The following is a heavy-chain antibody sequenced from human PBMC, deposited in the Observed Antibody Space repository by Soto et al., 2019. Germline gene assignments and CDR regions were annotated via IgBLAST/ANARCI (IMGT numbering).Heavy chain of an antibody. V-gene: IGHV4-4*02. CDR3: ARDRLLAGEYGVVVPDRWGPRGGMDV. D-gene: IGHD2-2*01. CDR1: GGSISSSNW. J-gene: IGHJ6*02. CDR2: IYHSGST. Sequence: SETLSLTCAVSGGSISSSNWWSWVRQPPGKGLEWIGEIYHSGSTNYNPSPKSRVTISVDKSQNQFSLKLSSVTAADTAVYYWARDRLLAGEYGVVVPDRWGPRGGMDVWGQGTTVTVSS.